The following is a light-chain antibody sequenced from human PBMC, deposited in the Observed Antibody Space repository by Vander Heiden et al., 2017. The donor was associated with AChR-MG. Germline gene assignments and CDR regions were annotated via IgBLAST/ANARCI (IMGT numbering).Light chain of an antibody. CDR1: QNIGSN. V-gene: IGKV3-15*01. CDR2: GAS. J-gene: IGKJ3*01. Sequence: EIVMTQSPATLSVFPGERPTLSCRASQNIGSNLAWFQQKPGQAPRLLIYGASTRATGIPARFSGSGSGTEFALTISSLQSEDFAIYYCQRYDNWLCFTFGPGTKVDIK. CDR3: QRYDNWLCFT.